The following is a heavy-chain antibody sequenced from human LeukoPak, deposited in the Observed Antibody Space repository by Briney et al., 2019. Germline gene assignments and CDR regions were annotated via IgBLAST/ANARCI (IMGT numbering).Heavy chain of an antibody. CDR3: ARDPHYDFWSGYYTGAPD. V-gene: IGHV3-7*01. Sequence: GGSLRLSCAASGFTFSSYWMSWVRQAPGKGLEWVANIKQDGSEKYYADSVKGRFTISRDNAKNSLYLQMNSLRAEDTAVYYCARDPHYDFWSGYYTGAPDWGQGTLVTVSS. CDR1: GFTFSSYW. CDR2: IKQDGSEK. J-gene: IGHJ4*02. D-gene: IGHD3-3*01.